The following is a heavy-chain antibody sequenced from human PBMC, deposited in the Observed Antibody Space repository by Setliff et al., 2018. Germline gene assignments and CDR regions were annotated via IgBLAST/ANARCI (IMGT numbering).Heavy chain of an antibody. CDR2: IYSSGST. D-gene: IGHD3-16*02. V-gene: IGHV4-4*09. CDR3: AGGVEPHYVWGSYRPWGWFDP. CDR1: GGSISSYY. J-gene: IGHJ5*02. Sequence: PSETLSLTCTVSGGSISSYYWSWIRQPPGKGLEWIGYIYSSGSTYYNPSLKSRVTISVDTSKNQFSLKLSSVTAADTAVYYCAGGVEPHYVWGSYRPWGWFDPWGQGTLVTVSS.